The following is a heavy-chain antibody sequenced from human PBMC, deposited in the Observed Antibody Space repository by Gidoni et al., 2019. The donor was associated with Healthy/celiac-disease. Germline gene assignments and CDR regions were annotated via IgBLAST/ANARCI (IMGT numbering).Heavy chain of an antibody. D-gene: IGHD3-16*01. V-gene: IGHV4-39*01. CDR2: IYSSGST. Sequence: QLHLQASGPRLVNPSETLSLTCTVSGASISSSSYYWGWIRQPPGKGPEWIGSIYSSGSTYDNPSLKSRVTISVDTSKNQFSLKRSSVTAADTAVYYGARLSLGGIDYWGQGTMVTVSS. CDR3: ARLSLGGIDY. CDR1: GASISSSSYY. J-gene: IGHJ4*02.